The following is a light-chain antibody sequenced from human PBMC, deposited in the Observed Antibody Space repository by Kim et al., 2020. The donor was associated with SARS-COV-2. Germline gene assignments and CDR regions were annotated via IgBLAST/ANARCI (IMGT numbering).Light chain of an antibody. CDR1: NIGRKS. CDR3: QVWDSSSDHWV. V-gene: IGLV3-21*04. Sequence: SYELTQPPSVSVAPGETARITCGGNNIGRKSVHWYQQKPGQAPVQVIYYDNARPSGIPERFSGSNSGNTATLTISRVEAGDEADFYCQVWDSSSDHWVFGGGAKLAVL. CDR2: YDN. J-gene: IGLJ3*02.